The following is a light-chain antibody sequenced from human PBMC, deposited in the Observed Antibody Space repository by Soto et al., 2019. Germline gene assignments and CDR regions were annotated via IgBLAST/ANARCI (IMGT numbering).Light chain of an antibody. J-gene: IGKJ4*01. CDR2: GAS. Sequence: EIVMPQSPATLSVSPGERATLSCRASQSVSGNLAWYQQKPGQAPRLLIYGASTRATGIPARFSGSGSGTEFTITISSLQSEDFAVYYCQQYNYWPPVTFGGGTKVEIK. CDR3: QQYNYWPPVT. CDR1: QSVSGN. V-gene: IGKV3-15*01.